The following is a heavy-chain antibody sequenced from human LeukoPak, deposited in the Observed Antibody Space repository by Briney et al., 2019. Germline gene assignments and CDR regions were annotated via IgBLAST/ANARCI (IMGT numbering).Heavy chain of an antibody. V-gene: IGHV4-4*07. Sequence: SETLSLTCTVSGGSINNYYWSWIRQPAGKGLEWIGRIYTRGSTNHNPSLKSRVTMSVDTSKNQFSLKLSSVTAADTAVYYCARGRYCSADICSGGDAFDIWGQGTMVSVSS. CDR2: IYTRGST. D-gene: IGHD2-15*01. CDR1: GGSINNYY. J-gene: IGHJ3*02. CDR3: ARGRYCSADICSGGDAFDI.